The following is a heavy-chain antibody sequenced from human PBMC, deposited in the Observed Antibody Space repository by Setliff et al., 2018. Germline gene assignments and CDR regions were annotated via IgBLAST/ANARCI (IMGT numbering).Heavy chain of an antibody. CDR1: GFTFNTYW. CDR3: ARDNGRLPTEKSPYYFYYMDV. V-gene: IGHV3-74*01. J-gene: IGHJ6*03. CDR2: INSDGSGT. D-gene: IGHD4-4*01. Sequence: PGGSLRLSCAASGFTFNTYWMHWVRQAPGKGLVWFSHINSDGSGTSYADSVKGRFTISRDNDKNSMYLQMNSLGAEDTAVYYCARDNGRLPTEKSPYYFYYMDVWGEGTTVTVSS.